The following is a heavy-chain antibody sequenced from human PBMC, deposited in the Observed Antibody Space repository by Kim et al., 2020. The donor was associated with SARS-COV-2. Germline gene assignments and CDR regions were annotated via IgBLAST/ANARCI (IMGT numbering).Heavy chain of an antibody. CDR1: GGSISSSSYY. CDR3: SRHERLWLAVTLNWFDP. CDR2: IYYSVST. V-gene: IGHV4-39*01. J-gene: IGHJ5*02. Sequence: SETLSLTCTVSGGSISSSSYYWGWIRQPPGKGLEWIGSIYYSVSTYYNPSLKSTVTISVDTFKNQFSLKLSSVTSADTAVYYCSRHERLWLAVTLNWFDP. D-gene: IGHD6-19*01.